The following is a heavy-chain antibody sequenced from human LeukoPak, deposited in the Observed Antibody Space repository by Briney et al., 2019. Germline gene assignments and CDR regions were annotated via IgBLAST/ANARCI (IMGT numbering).Heavy chain of an antibody. V-gene: IGHV5-51*01. CDR2: IYPGDSDT. D-gene: IGHD5-18*01. CDR1: GYRFTSYW. Sequence: GESLKISCQGSGYRFTSYWIGWVRQIPGKGLEWMGTIYPGDSDTRYSPSFEGQVTLSADTSTNTAYLQWSSLRASDTAMYYCARHALPIYTYSCDYWGQGTLVTVSS. CDR3: ARHALPIYTYSCDY. J-gene: IGHJ4*02.